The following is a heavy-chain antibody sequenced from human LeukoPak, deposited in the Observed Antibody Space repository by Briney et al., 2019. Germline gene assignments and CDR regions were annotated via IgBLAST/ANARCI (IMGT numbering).Heavy chain of an antibody. CDR3: ASEGLRLGELSHDY. CDR1: GFTFSSYW. J-gene: IGHJ4*02. V-gene: IGHV3-74*01. D-gene: IGHD3-16*02. CDR2: ITSDGSST. Sequence: GGSLRLSCAASGFTFSSYWMHWVRQAPGKGLVWVSRITSDGSSTSYADSVKGRFTISRDNAKNTQYLQMNSLRAEDTAVYYCASEGLRLGELSHDYWGQGTLVTVSS.